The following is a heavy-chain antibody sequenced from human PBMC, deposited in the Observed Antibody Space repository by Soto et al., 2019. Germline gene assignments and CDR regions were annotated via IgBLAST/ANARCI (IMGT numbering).Heavy chain of an antibody. V-gene: IGHV3-33*01. D-gene: IGHD2-2*01. Sequence: QVQLVESGGGVVQPGRSLRLSCAASGFTFSSYGMHWVRQAPGKGLEWVAVIWYDGSNKYYADSVKGRFTISRDNSKNTLYLQMNSLRAEDTAVYYCAREVVVPAAMKHLDYWGQGTLVTVSS. CDR1: GFTFSSYG. CDR3: AREVVVPAAMKHLDY. CDR2: IWYDGSNK. J-gene: IGHJ4*02.